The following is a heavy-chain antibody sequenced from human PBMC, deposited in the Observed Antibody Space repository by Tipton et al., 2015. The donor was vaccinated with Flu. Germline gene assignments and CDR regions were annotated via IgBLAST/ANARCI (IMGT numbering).Heavy chain of an antibody. Sequence: SLRLSCAASGFTFSSYWMHWVRQAPGKGLVWVSRINSDGSSTSYADSVKGRFTISRDNAKNTLYLQMNSLRAEDTAVYYCARWGYYYDSSGYPRGYYGMDVWGQGTTVTVSS. CDR3: ARWGYYYDSSGYPRGYYGMDV. D-gene: IGHD3-22*01. CDR1: GFTFSSYW. CDR2: INSDGSST. J-gene: IGHJ6*02. V-gene: IGHV3-74*01.